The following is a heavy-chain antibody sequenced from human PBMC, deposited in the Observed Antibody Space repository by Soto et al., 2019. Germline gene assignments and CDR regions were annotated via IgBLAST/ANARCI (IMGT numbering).Heavy chain of an antibody. CDR1: GGTFSSYT. CDR3: VSPIVGATN. Sequence: QVQLVQSGADVKKPGSSVKVSCKASGGTFSSYTMSWVRQAPGQGLEWMGRIIPIFGITNYAQKFQGRVTITADKSTNTSYMELSSLRSEDTAVYYCVSPIVGATNWGQGTLVTVSS. J-gene: IGHJ4*02. V-gene: IGHV1-69*02. D-gene: IGHD1-26*01. CDR2: IIPIFGIT.